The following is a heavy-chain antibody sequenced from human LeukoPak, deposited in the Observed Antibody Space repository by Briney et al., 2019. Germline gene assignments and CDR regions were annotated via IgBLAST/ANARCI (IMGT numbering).Heavy chain of an antibody. CDR1: GHTFTSYD. D-gene: IGHD6-19*01. V-gene: IGHV1-8*01. CDR2: MNPDSGNT. J-gene: IGHJ6*02. CDR3: ARVAVAGTGEYYYYYGMDV. Sequence: ASVKVSCKASGHTFTSYDINWVRQATGQGLEWMGWMNPDSGNTGYAQKFQGRVTMTRNTSISTAYMELSSLRSEDTAVYYCARVAVAGTGEYYYYYGMDVWGQGTTVTVSS.